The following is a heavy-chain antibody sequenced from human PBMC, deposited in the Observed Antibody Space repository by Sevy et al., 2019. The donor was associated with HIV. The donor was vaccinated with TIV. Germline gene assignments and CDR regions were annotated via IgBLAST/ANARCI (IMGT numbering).Heavy chain of an antibody. D-gene: IGHD6-19*01. J-gene: IGHJ4*02. CDR1: GFIFEDFA. V-gene: IGHV3-9*01. Sequence: GGSLRLSCAVSGFIFEDFAMHWVRQVPGRGLEWVAHITWNRGNIDYAGSVKGRFTISRENAKRSLYLEMNSLTGEDTAFYYCAKGRKAGSSATYFDSWGQGTMVTVSS. CDR2: ITWNRGNI. CDR3: AKGRKAGSSATYFDS.